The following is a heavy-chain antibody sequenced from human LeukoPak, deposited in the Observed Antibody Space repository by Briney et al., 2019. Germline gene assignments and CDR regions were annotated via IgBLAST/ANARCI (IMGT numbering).Heavy chain of an antibody. V-gene: IGHV3-74*01. CDR2: INSDGSST. CDR3: AKGKDSVAGATNDY. Sequence: GGSLRLSCAASGFTLSNHWMHWVRQAPGKGLVWVSRINSDGSSTSYADSVKGRFTISRDNAKNSLYLQMNSLRAEDTAVYYCAKGKDSVAGATNDYWGQGTLVTVSS. CDR1: GFTLSNHW. J-gene: IGHJ4*02. D-gene: IGHD6-19*01.